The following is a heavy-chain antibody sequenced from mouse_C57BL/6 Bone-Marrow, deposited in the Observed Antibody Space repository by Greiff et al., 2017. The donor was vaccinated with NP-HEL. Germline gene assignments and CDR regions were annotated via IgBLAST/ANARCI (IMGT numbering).Heavy chain of an antibody. V-gene: IGHV10-1*01. Sequence: EVQLVESGGGLVQPKGSLKLSCAASGFSFNTYAMNWVRQAPGKGLEWVARIRSKSNNYATYYADSVKDRFTISRDDSESMLYLQMNNLKTEDTAMYYCVTGYGRTVAYWGQGTLVTVSA. CDR2: IRSKSNNYAT. J-gene: IGHJ3*01. D-gene: IGHD3-1*01. CDR3: VTGYGRTVAY. CDR1: GFSFNTYA.